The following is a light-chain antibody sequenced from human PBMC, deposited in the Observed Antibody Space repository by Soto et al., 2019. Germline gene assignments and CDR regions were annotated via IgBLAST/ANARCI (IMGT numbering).Light chain of an antibody. CDR1: QRITTY. CDR2: TSG. J-gene: IGKJ2*01. Sequence: IQMTQSPSSLSASVGDRVTITCRASQRITTYLNWYQQKPGEAPKLLISTSGTLLRGVPSRFSGSGSGTEFTLTITALRPEDFATYFCQQTYSTPYTFGQGTKLEIK. V-gene: IGKV1-39*01. CDR3: QQTYSTPYT.